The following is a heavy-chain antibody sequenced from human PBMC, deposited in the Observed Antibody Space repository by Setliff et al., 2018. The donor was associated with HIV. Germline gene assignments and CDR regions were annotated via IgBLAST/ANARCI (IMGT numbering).Heavy chain of an antibody. CDR2: IYYSGST. Sequence: PSETLSLTCTVSGDSIGTYYWGWIRQPPGKGLEWIGYIYYSGSTYYNPSLKSRVTISVDTSKNQFSLNLNSVTATDTAVYYCAKRTFGSGRLDPWGQGTLVTVSS. CDR1: GDSIGTYY. CDR3: AKRTFGSGRLDP. J-gene: IGHJ5*02. V-gene: IGHV4-59*08. D-gene: IGHD3-16*01.